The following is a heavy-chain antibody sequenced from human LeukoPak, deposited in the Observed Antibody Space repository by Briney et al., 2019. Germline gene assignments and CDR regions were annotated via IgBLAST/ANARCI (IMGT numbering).Heavy chain of an antibody. J-gene: IGHJ5*02. V-gene: IGHV4-38-2*02. CDR2: IYDSVTN. CDR1: GFSISSGYF. D-gene: IGHD3-10*01. Sequence: PSETLSLTCTVSGFSISSGYFWGWIRQPPGKGLEWIGSIYDSVTNYYNPSLKSRVTILVDTSKNRFSLQLTSVTAADTAVYYCAKMVGGNWLDPWGQGTLVTVSS. CDR3: AKMVGGNWLDP.